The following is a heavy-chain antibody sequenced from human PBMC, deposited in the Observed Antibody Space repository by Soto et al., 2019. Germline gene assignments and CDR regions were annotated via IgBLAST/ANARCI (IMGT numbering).Heavy chain of an antibody. CDR1: GYTFTSYA. CDR2: INAGNGNT. CDR3: ARSFWGGLEENFDY. D-gene: IGHD3-16*01. V-gene: IGHV1-3*01. Sequence: ASVKVSCEASGYTFTSYAMHWVRQAPGQRLEWMGWINAGNGNTKYSQKFQGRVTITRDTSASTAYMELSSLRSEDTAVYYCARSFWGGLEENFDYGGQETRVTAS. J-gene: IGHJ4*02.